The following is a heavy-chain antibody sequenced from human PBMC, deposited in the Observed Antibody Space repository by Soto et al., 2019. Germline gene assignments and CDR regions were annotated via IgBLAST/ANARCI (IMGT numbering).Heavy chain of an antibody. Sequence: GGSLRLSCAASGFTFSSYGMHWVRQAPGKGLEWVAVTSYDGSNKYYADSAKGRFTISRDNSKNTLYLQMNSLRAEDTAVYYCAKGSSGWYPAYYFDYWGQGTLVTVSS. CDR2: TSYDGSNK. CDR3: AKGSSGWYPAYYFDY. D-gene: IGHD6-19*01. J-gene: IGHJ4*02. CDR1: GFTFSSYG. V-gene: IGHV3-30*18.